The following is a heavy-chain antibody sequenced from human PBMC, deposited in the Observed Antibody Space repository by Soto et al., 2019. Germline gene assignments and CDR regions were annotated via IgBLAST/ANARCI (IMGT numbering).Heavy chain of an antibody. Sequence: SGTLSLTCTVSCVSVTNSRYYWGWNRQSPGKGLEWIGSVYYRGRSYSKSSVKSRVTTSVDTSKIRFYLSLNSVTASDTAVYFCVSRRSTVPIKVYFDYLGPGALGTVAS. V-gene: IGHV4-39*01. CDR1: CVSVTNSRYY. CDR3: VSRRSTVPIKVYFDY. CDR2: VYYRGRS. J-gene: IGHJ4*02.